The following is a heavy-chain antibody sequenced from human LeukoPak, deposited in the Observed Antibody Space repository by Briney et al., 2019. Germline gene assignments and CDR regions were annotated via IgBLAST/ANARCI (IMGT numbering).Heavy chain of an antibody. D-gene: IGHD4-17*01. CDR3: AKDFDGPDN. J-gene: IGHJ4*02. CDR2: IRHDGSNK. Sequence: PGGSLRLSCAASGFTFGDFGMEWVRQAPGKGLEWVAFIRHDGSNKYYADSVKGRFTISRDNSKNTLDLQMNSLRPDDTAVYYCAKDFDGPDNWGQGTLVTVSS. CDR1: GFTFGDFG. V-gene: IGHV3-30*02.